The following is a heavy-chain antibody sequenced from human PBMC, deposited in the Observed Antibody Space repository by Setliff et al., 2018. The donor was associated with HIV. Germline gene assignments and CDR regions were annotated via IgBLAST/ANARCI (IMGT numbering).Heavy chain of an antibody. D-gene: IGHD4-17*01. Sequence: SETLSLTCTVSGGSISSGIYYWIWIRQPAGKGLEWIGHVYTTGGTNYNPSLESRLTISVDTSRNQFSLRLTSVTAADTAIYYCASFLVTTVTNQDYWGQGTPVTVSS. CDR3: ASFLVTTVTNQDY. CDR2: VYTTGGT. CDR1: GGSISSGIYY. V-gene: IGHV4-61*09. J-gene: IGHJ4*02.